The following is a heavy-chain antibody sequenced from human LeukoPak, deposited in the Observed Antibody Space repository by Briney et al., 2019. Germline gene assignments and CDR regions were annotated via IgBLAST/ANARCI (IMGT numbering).Heavy chain of an antibody. CDR3: ARGPLWMQYYYDSSGSLFDP. V-gene: IGHV4-34*01. D-gene: IGHD3-22*01. J-gene: IGHJ5*02. Sequence: SETLSLTCAVYGGSFSGYYWSWIRQPPGKGLEWIGEINHSGSTNYNPSLKSRVTISVDTSKNQFSLKLSSVTAADTAVYYCARGPLWMQYYYDSSGSLFDPWGQGTLVTVSS. CDR2: INHSGST. CDR1: GGSFSGYY.